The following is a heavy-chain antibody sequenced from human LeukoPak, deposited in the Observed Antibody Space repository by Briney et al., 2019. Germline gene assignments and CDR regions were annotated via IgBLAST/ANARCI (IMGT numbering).Heavy chain of an antibody. Sequence: GGSLRLSCAASGFAFSSYSMNWVRQAPGKGLEWVSSISSSSSYIYYADSVKGRFTISRDNAKNSLYLQMNSLRAEDTAVYYCARDLSGSYLAWFDPWGQGTLVTVSS. CDR3: ARDLSGSYLAWFDP. D-gene: IGHD1-26*01. V-gene: IGHV3-21*01. CDR2: ISSSSSYI. J-gene: IGHJ5*02. CDR1: GFAFSSYS.